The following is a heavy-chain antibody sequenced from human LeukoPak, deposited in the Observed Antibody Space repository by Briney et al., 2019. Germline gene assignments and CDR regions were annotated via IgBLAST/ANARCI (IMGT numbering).Heavy chain of an antibody. J-gene: IGHJ6*03. CDR2: ISSSSSTI. V-gene: IGHV3-48*01. D-gene: IGHD3-22*01. Sequence: GGSLRLSCAASGFTFSSYSMNWVRQAPGKGLEWVSYISSSSSTIYYADSVKGQFTISRDNAKNSLYLQMNSLRAEDTAVYYCARDRVGYYDSSGYYYLDVWGQGTTVTVSS. CDR3: ARDRVGYYDSSGYYYLDV. CDR1: GFTFSSYS.